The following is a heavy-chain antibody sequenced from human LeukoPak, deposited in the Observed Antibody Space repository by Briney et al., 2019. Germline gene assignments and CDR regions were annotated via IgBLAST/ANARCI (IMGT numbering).Heavy chain of an antibody. CDR2: ISAYNGNT. J-gene: IGHJ4*02. D-gene: IGHD1-26*01. Sequence: ASVKVSCKASGYTFTSYGINWVRQAPGQGLEWMGWISAYNGNTNYAQKLQGRVTMTTDTSTSTACMELRSLRSDDTAVYYCARVEGGSSSPHFDYWGQGTLVTVSS. CDR1: GYTFTSYG. CDR3: ARVEGGSSSPHFDY. V-gene: IGHV1-18*01.